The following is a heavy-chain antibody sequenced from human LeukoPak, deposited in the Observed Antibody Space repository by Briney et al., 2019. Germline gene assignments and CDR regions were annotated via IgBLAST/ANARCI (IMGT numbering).Heavy chain of an antibody. CDR1: GFTFSSYG. J-gene: IGHJ4*02. Sequence: RSLRLSCAASGFTFSSYGMHWVRQAPGKGLEWVAVISYDGSNKYYADSVKGRFTISRDNSKNTLYLQMNSLRAEDTAVYYCACITMVRGVTNSEGWGQGTLVTVSS. V-gene: IGHV3-30*03. CDR3: ACITMVRGVTNSEG. CDR2: ISYDGSNK. D-gene: IGHD3-10*01.